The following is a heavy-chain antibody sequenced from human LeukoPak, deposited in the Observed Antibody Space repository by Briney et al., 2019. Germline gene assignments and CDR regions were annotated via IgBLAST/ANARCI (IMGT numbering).Heavy chain of an antibody. CDR1: GFTFSDYY. D-gene: IGHD3-3*01. CDR2: ISSSGSTI. CDR3: ARGNVFWSGYPLPY. Sequence: GGSLRLSCAASGFTFSDYYMSWIRQAPGKGLEWVSYISSSGSTIYYADSVKGRFTISRDNSKNTLYLQMNSLRAEDTAVYYCARGNVFWSGYPLPYWGQGTLVTVSS. J-gene: IGHJ4*02. V-gene: IGHV3-11*04.